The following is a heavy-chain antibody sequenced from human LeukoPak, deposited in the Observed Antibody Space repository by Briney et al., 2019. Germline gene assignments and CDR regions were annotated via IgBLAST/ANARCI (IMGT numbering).Heavy chain of an antibody. CDR3: ARSRFLEWLLSRYDAFDI. D-gene: IGHD3-3*01. Sequence: GGSLRLSCAASGFTFSSYAMSWVRQAPGKGLEWVSAISGSGGSTYYADSVKGRFTISRDNSKNTLYLQMNSLRAEDTAVYYCARSRFLEWLLSRYDAFDIWGQGTMVTVSS. CDR2: ISGSGGST. CDR1: GFTFSSYA. V-gene: IGHV3-23*01. J-gene: IGHJ3*02.